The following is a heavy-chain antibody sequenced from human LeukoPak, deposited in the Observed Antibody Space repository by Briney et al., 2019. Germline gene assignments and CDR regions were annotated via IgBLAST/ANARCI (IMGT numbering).Heavy chain of an antibody. D-gene: IGHD3-10*01. CDR3: ARGIYGSGSYPPDY. Sequence: SVKVSCKASGGTFSSYAINWVRQAPGQGLEWMGGIIPIFGTANYAQKFQGRVTITADKSTSTAYMELSSLRSEDTAVYYCARGIYGSGSYPPDYWGQGTLVTVSS. J-gene: IGHJ4*02. CDR2: IIPIFGTA. CDR1: GGTFSSYA. V-gene: IGHV1-69*06.